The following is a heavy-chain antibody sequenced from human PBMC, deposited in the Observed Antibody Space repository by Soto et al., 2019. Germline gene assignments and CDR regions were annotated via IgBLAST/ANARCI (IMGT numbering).Heavy chain of an antibody. Sequence: QVQLVQSGAEVRKPGSSVKVSCKASGGTFTTYDISWVRQAPGQGLEWMGGIIPLFDATKYAQKFQRRVTITADKSTGTAYMELSSLRSEDTAMYYCARDRSSSWYNGTFYFDSWGQGTLVTVSS. CDR3: ARDRSSSWYNGTFYFDS. D-gene: IGHD6-19*01. V-gene: IGHV1-69*06. CDR1: GGTFTTYD. J-gene: IGHJ4*02. CDR2: IIPLFDAT.